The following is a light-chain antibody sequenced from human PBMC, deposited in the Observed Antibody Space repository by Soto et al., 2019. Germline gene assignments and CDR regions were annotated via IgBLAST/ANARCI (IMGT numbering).Light chain of an antibody. CDR1: QSVSNNY. CDR2: DAS. V-gene: IGKV3-20*01. Sequence: EIVLTQSPGTLSLSPGERATLSCRASQSVSNNYLAWYQQKPGQAPRLLIFDASNRAIGTPDRFSGSGSGTDFTLTISRLEPGDFGMYYCQQYGSSSITFGQGTRLEIK. J-gene: IGKJ5*01. CDR3: QQYGSSSIT.